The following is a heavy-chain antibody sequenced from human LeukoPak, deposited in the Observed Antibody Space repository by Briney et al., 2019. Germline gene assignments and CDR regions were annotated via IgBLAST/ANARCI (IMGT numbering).Heavy chain of an antibody. D-gene: IGHD1-26*01. J-gene: IGHJ3*02. CDR1: GYSFTSYW. V-gene: IGHV5-51*01. Sequence: GESLKISCKGSGYSFTSYWIGWVRQMPGKGLEWMGIIYPNDSDTRYSPSFQGQVTISADKSISTAYLQWSSLKASDTAMYYCARSIVGATNAFDIWGQGTMVTVSS. CDR2: IYPNDSDT. CDR3: ARSIVGATNAFDI.